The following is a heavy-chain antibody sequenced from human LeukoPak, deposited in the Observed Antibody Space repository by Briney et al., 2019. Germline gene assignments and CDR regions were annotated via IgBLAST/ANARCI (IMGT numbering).Heavy chain of an antibody. Sequence: ASVKVSCKASGYTFTSYGISRVRQAPGQGLEWMGWISAYNGNTNYAQKLQGRVTMTTDTSTSTAYMELRSLRSDDTAVYYCARGGYSGYAPTYYYYMDVWGKGTTVAVSS. D-gene: IGHD5-12*01. J-gene: IGHJ6*03. V-gene: IGHV1-18*01. CDR1: GYTFTSYG. CDR2: ISAYNGNT. CDR3: ARGGYSGYAPTYYYYMDV.